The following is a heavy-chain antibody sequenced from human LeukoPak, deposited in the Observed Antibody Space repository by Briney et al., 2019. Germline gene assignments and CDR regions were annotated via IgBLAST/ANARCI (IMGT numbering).Heavy chain of an antibody. V-gene: IGHV3-48*02. CDR3: ARDRGYFYDQLDY. J-gene: IGHJ4*02. D-gene: IGHD2/OR15-2a*01. Sequence: GGSLRLSCVAPGYPFSSYSMNWIRQAPGKGLEWVSYISVSGGVRSYADSVKGRFTISRDDARNSLYLQMNSLKDEDTAVYYCARDRGYFYDQLDYWGQGTLVTVSS. CDR1: GYPFSSYS. CDR2: ISVSGGVR.